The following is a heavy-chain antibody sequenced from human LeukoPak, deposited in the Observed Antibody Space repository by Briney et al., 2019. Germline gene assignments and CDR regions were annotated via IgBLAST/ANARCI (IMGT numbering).Heavy chain of an antibody. J-gene: IGHJ3*02. V-gene: IGHV4-59*12. Sequence: SETLSLTCTVSGGSISSYYWSWIRQPPGKGLEWIGYIYYSGSTNYNPSLKSRVTISVDTSKNQFSLKLSSVTAADTAVYYCASRPRYCSSTSCRRGTLRAFDIWGQGTMVTVSS. CDR3: ASRPRYCSSTSCRRGTLRAFDI. D-gene: IGHD2-2*01. CDR1: GGSISSYY. CDR2: IYYSGST.